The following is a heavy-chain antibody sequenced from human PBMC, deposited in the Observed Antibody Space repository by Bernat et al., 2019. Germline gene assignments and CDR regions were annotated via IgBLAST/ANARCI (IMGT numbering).Heavy chain of an antibody. D-gene: IGHD6-13*01. J-gene: IGHJ4*02. V-gene: IGHV2-26*01. CDR2: IFSNDEK. Sequence: QVTLKESGPVLVKPTETLTLTCTVSGFSLSNARMGVSWIRQPPGKALEWLAHIFSNDEKSYSTSLKSRLTISKDTSKSQVVLTMTNMDPVDTATYYCARMPLGAADGTKSFDYWGQGTLVTVSS. CDR3: ARMPLGAADGTKSFDY. CDR1: GFSLSNARMG.